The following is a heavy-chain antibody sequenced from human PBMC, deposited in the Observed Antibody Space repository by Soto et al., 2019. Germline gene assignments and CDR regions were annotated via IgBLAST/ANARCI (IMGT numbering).Heavy chain of an antibody. CDR1: GYSFTSYW. V-gene: IGHV5-10-1*01. J-gene: IGHJ4*02. D-gene: IGHD3-16*02. CDR2: IDPSDSYT. CDR3: ARPKGGVIVFDY. Sequence: GASLTISCKVSGYSFTSYWISWVRQMPGKGLEWMGRIDPSDSYTNYSPSFQGHVTISADKSISTAYLQWSSLKASDTAMYYCARPKGGVIVFDYWGQGTLVTVSS.